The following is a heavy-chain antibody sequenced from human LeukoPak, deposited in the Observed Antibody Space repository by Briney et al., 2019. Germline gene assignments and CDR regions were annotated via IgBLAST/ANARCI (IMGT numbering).Heavy chain of an antibody. Sequence: SETLSLTCAVYGGSFSGYYWSWIRQPPGKVLEWIGEINHSGSTNYNPSLKSRVTISVDTSKNQFSLKLSSVTAADTAVYYCARGPYGSGSFFDYWGQGTLVTVSS. CDR1: GGSFSGYY. D-gene: IGHD3-10*01. J-gene: IGHJ4*02. CDR3: ARGPYGSGSFFDY. V-gene: IGHV4-34*01. CDR2: INHSGST.